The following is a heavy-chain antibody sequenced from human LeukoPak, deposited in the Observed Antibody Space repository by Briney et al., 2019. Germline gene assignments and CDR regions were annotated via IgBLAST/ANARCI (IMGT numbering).Heavy chain of an antibody. J-gene: IGHJ5*02. V-gene: IGHV3-48*03. CDR3: VREVVAVKWFDP. D-gene: IGHD2-15*01. CDR2: ISNGGYTA. Sequence: GGSLRLSCVASGFTFSSYEMNWVRQAPGMGVEWISYISNGGYTAYYASSVKGRFTVSRDDAKNTLYLQMDSLRVEDTALYYCVREVVAVKWFDPWGQGTLVTVSS. CDR1: GFTFSSYE.